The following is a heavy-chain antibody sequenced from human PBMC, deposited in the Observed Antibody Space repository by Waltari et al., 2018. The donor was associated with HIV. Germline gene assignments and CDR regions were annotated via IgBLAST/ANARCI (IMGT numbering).Heavy chain of an antibody. V-gene: IGHV3-23*01. CDR3: AKAFSDNTAYYYDF. CDR1: GFAYVSYA. D-gene: IGHD3-22*01. CDR2: ISGSGADS. Sequence: EVQLLESGGGLVQPGGSRRLSCAASGFAYVSYAMTWVRQSPGRGLERVSAISGSGADSFYTDSVKGRFSISRDNSKNTVYLQMNNLRAADTAIYYCAKAFSDNTAYYYDFWGRGTRVTVAS. J-gene: IGHJ4*02.